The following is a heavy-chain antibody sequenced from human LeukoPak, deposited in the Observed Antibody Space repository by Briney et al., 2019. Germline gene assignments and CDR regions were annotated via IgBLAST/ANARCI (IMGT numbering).Heavy chain of an antibody. V-gene: IGHV3-73*01. D-gene: IGHD4-11*01. CDR2: IRSKANSYAT. CDR1: GLTFSGSA. Sequence: PGGSLRLSCAASGLTFSGSAMHWVRQASGKGLEWVGRIRSKANSYATAYAASVKGRFTISRDDSKNTAYLQMNSLKTEDTAVYYCTRGKMTTGPNFYYWGQGTLVTVSS. J-gene: IGHJ4*02. CDR3: TRGKMTTGPNFYY.